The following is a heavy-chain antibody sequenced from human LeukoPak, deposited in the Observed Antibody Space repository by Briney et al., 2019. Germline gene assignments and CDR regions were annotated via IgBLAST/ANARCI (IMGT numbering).Heavy chain of an antibody. CDR3: ANPRYDSSGYYYVD. J-gene: IGHJ4*02. CDR2: INGGSGNT. D-gene: IGHD3-22*01. CDR1: GYTFTSYY. V-gene: IGHV1-3*01. Sequence: ASVKVSCKASGYTFTSYYMHWLRQAPGQRLDWMGWINGGSGNTKYSPEFQGRVTITRDTSVSTAYMELSSLRSEDTAVYYCANPRYDSSGYYYVDWGQGTLVTVSS.